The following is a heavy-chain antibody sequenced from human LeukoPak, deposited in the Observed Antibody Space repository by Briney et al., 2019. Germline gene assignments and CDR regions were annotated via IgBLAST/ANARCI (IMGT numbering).Heavy chain of an antibody. D-gene: IGHD3-10*01. CDR1: GYTFTGYY. CDR2: INPNSGGT. J-gene: IGHJ4*02. Sequence: ASVKVSCKASGYTFTGYYMHWVRQAPGQGLEWMGWINPNSGGTNYAQKFQGRVTMTRDTSISTAYMDLSRLRSDDTAVYYCAREEILLWFGELFDWGQGTLVPVSS. CDR3: AREEILLWFGELFD. V-gene: IGHV1-2*02.